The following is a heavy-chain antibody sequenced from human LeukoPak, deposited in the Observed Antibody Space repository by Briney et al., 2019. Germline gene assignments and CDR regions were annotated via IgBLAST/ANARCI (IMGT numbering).Heavy chain of an antibody. CDR2: INPNSGGT. Sequence: GASVKVSCKASGYTFTGYYMHWVRQAPGQGLEWMGWINPNSGGTNYAQKFQGRVTMTRDTSISTAYMELSRLRSDDTAVYYCARVGWDIVVVPAAIGDPYFDYWGQGTLVTVSS. J-gene: IGHJ4*02. D-gene: IGHD2-2*01. V-gene: IGHV1-2*02. CDR3: ARVGWDIVVVPAAIGDPYFDY. CDR1: GYTFTGYY.